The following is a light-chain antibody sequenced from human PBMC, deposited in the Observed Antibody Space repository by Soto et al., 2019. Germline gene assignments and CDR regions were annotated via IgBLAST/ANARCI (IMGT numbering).Light chain of an antibody. J-gene: IGLJ1*01. CDR1: SGDIGAYNY. V-gene: IGLV2-14*03. CDR2: DVS. CDR3: ASYTRRKSYV. Sequence: QSALTQPASVSGSPGQSITISCSGTSGDIGAYNYVSWYQQHPGKAPKLMIYDVSDRPSGVSSRFSGSKSGNTASLTSSGLQAEDEADYFCASYTRRKSYVFGTGTKLTVL.